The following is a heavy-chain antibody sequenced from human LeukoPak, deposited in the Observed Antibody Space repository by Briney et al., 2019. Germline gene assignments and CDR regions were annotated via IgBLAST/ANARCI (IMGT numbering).Heavy chain of an antibody. CDR2: IRYDGSNK. J-gene: IGHJ4*02. Sequence: GGSLRLSCAVSGFTFSSYGMHWVRQAPGKGLEWVAFIRYDGSNKYYADSVKGRFTISRDNSKNTLYLQMNSLRAEDTAVYYCAKELVTYYYDSSGYEVDRYFDYWGQGTLVTVSS. CDR3: AKELVTYYYDSSGYEVDRYFDY. V-gene: IGHV3-30*02. CDR1: GFTFSSYG. D-gene: IGHD3-22*01.